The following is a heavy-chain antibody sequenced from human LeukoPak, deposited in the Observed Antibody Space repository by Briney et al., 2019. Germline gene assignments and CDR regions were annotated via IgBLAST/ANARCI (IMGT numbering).Heavy chain of an antibody. V-gene: IGHV1-2*06. Sequence: GASVKVSCKASGYTFTGYYMHWVRQAPGQGLEWMGRINPNSGGTNYAQKFQGRVTMTRDTSISTAYMELSRLRSDDTAVYYCARDLGYSYGPWFDHWGQGTLVTVSS. D-gene: IGHD5-18*01. CDR2: INPNSGGT. CDR3: ARDLGYSYGPWFDH. CDR1: GYTFTGYY. J-gene: IGHJ5*02.